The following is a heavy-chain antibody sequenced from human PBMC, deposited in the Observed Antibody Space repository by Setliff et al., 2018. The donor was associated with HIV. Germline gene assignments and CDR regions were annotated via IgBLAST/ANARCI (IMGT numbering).Heavy chain of an antibody. Sequence: SETLSLRLSCAASGFTFSSYPMSWVRQPPGKGLEWIGYIYASGSTNYNPSLKSRVTISIDTSKNQFSLRLRSVTAADTALYYCARLGRAIDRGGYSLRLDYWGQGTLVTVSS. CDR1: GFTFSSYP. V-gene: IGHV4-4*09. J-gene: IGHJ4*02. CDR3: ARLGRAIDRGGYSLRLDY. CDR2: IYASGST. D-gene: IGHD3-22*01.